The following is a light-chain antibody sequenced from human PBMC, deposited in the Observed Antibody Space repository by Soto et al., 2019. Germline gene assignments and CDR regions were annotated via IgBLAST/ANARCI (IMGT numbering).Light chain of an antibody. CDR1: QSISSSS. V-gene: IGKV3-20*01. CDR2: HTS. CDR3: QQYGTSPQT. Sequence: ENVLTQSPGTLSLSPGERATLSCRASQSISSSSLAWYQQEPGRAPRLLIYHTSSRATGIPDRFSGSGSGTDFTLTISRLEPEDFAVYYCQQYGTSPQTFGQGTKVDIK. J-gene: IGKJ1*01.